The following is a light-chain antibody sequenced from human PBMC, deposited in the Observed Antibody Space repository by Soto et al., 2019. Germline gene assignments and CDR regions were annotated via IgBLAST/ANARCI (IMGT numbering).Light chain of an antibody. CDR2: DVS. CDR3: STYTTSNTRQIV. V-gene: IGLV2-14*01. CDR1: SSDVGGYNY. Sequence: QSALTQPASVSGSPGQSITISCTGTSSDVGGYNYVSWYQQHPGKAPKFMIYDVSNRPSGVSNRFSGSKSGNTASLTISGLQAEDEAYYYSSTYTTSNTRQIVFGTGTKLTVL. J-gene: IGLJ1*01.